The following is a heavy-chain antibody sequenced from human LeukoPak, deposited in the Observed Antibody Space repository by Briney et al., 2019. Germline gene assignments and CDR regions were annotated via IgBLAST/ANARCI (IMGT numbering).Heavy chain of an antibody. CDR1: GFTFDDYG. CDR2: INWNGGST. D-gene: IGHD3-22*01. V-gene: IGHV3-20*04. CDR3: ARGRDYYDSSHFDY. J-gene: IGHJ4*02. Sequence: GESLRLTCAASGFTFDDYGMSWVRQAPGKGLEWVSGINWNGGSTGYADSVKGRFTISRDNAKNSLYLQMNSLRAEDTALYYCARGRDYYDSSHFDYWGQGTLVTVSS.